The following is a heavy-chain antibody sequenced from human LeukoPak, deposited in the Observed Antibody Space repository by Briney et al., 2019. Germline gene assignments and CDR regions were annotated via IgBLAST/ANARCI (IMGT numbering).Heavy chain of an antibody. CDR2: IWYDVSNK. CDR1: GFTFSSYG. CDR3: AKADKGAVQLPFDY. J-gene: IGHJ4*02. V-gene: IGHV3-30*02. D-gene: IGHD1-26*01. Sequence: VGSLRLSCAASGFTFSSYGMHCVRQAPGKGLEWVAFIWYDVSNKYYADSVKGRFTISRDNSKDTLYLQMNSLRAEDRAVYYFAKADKGAVQLPFDYWGQGTLVTVSS.